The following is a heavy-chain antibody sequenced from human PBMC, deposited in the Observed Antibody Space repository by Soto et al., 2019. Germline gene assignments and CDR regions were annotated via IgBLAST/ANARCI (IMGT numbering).Heavy chain of an antibody. Sequence: ASLQVSCKGSGYTFGNFGISWLREAPGQGLEWMGWISAYNGNTHYAQRLQGRVTLTTDTSRSTGYMELRSLTPDDTAVYFCARDVPATAAFLWDFWGQGTLVTGSS. V-gene: IGHV1-18*04. CDR2: ISAYNGNT. J-gene: IGHJ4*02. CDR1: GYTFGNFG. D-gene: IGHD3-3*02. CDR3: ARDVPATAAFLWDF.